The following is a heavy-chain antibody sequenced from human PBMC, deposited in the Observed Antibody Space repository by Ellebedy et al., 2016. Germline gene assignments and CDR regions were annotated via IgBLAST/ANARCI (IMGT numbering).Heavy chain of an antibody. CDR1: GGSISSSNW. D-gene: IGHD4-23*01. J-gene: IGHJ4*02. V-gene: IGHV4-4*02. Sequence: SETLSLXCAVSGGSISSSNWWSWVRQPPGKGLEWIGEIYHSGSTNYNPSLKSRVTISVDTSKNQFSLKLSSVTAADTAVYYCALRGLRWDGDYWGQGTLVTVSS. CDR2: IYHSGST. CDR3: ALRGLRWDGDY.